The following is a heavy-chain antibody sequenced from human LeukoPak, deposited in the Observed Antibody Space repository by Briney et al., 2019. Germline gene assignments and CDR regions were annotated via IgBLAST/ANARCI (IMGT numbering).Heavy chain of an antibody. CDR2: IGTAGDT. V-gene: IGHV3-13*01. CDR3: ARVFWSGYYPYFDY. CDR1: GFTFSSYD. D-gene: IGHD3-3*01. Sequence: PGGSLRLSCAASGFTFSSYDMRWVRHATGKGLEWVSAIGTAGDTYYPGSVKGRFTISRENAKNSLYLQMNSLRAEDTAVYYCARVFWSGYYPYFDYWGRGTLVTVSS. J-gene: IGHJ4*02.